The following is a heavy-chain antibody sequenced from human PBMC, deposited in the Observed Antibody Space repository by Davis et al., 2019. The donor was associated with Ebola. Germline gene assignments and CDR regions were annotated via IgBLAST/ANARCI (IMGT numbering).Heavy chain of an antibody. CDR2: ISNDGSDK. J-gene: IGHJ6*02. V-gene: IGHV3-30*04. CDR3: ARGPTTGPFYYGLDV. Sequence: PGGSLRLSCAASGFTFNDYAMHWVLQAPGKGLAWLAIISNDGSDKYYGDSVKGRLTISRDNSKNTLYLQMSSLRAEDTAVYYCARGPTTGPFYYGLDVWGQGTTVTVSS. D-gene: IGHD4-17*01. CDR1: GFTFNDYA.